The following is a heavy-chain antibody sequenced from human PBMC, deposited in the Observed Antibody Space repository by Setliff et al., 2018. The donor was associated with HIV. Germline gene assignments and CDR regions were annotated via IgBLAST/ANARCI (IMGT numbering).Heavy chain of an antibody. Sequence: ASVKVSCKASGGTFSSYAIRWVRQAPGQGLEWMGGIIPIFGTANYAQKFQGRVTITADESTSTAYMELSSLRSEDTAVYYCARFNWGNYFDYWGQGTLVTVSS. D-gene: IGHD7-27*01. J-gene: IGHJ4*02. V-gene: IGHV1-69*13. CDR3: ARFNWGNYFDY. CDR1: GGTFSSYA. CDR2: IIPIFGTA.